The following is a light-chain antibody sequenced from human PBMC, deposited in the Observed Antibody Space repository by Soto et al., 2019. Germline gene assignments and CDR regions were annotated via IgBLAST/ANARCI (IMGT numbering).Light chain of an antibody. J-gene: IGKJ5*01. CDR2: AAS. CDR1: QSISSY. CDR3: QQSSSTPIT. V-gene: IGKV1-39*01. Sequence: DIQMTQSPSSLSASVGDRVTITCRAGQSISSYLHWYQQKPGKAPKLLIYAASSLQSGVPSRFSGSGSGTDFTLTISSLQPEDFATYYCQQSSSTPITFGQGTRLEI.